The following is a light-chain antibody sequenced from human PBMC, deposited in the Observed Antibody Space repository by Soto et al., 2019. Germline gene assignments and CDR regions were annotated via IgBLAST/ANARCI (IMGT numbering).Light chain of an antibody. Sequence: EIVLRQSPGTLSLSPRERATLSCRASQSVSSSYLAWYQQKPGQAPRLLIYGASSRATGIPDRFSGSGSGTDFTLTISRLEPEDFAVYYCQQYGSSLLTFGGGTKVDIK. CDR1: QSVSSSY. J-gene: IGKJ4*01. CDR2: GAS. V-gene: IGKV3-20*01. CDR3: QQYGSSLLT.